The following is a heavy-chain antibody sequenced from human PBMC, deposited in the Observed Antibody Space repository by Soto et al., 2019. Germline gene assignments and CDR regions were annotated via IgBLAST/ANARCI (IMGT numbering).Heavy chain of an antibody. V-gene: IGHV3-15*07. J-gene: IGHJ6*02. CDR3: TTGSVEGV. CDR2: IKTKIEGETT. CDR1: GFSIRSAW. D-gene: IGHD2-15*01. Sequence: ESGGGLVRPGGSLRLSCSASGFSIRSAWMNWVRQAPGKGLEWVGRIKTKIEGETTHYAAPVNGRFTVSRDDSKNMLYLQMNSLKADDTDLYYCTTGSVEGVWGQGTTVTVSS.